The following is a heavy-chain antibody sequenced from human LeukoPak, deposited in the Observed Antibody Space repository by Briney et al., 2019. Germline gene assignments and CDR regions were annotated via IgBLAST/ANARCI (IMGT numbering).Heavy chain of an antibody. CDR1: GYTFTSCG. CDR3: ARVSLEWLRGPIGYFDY. CDR2: ISAYNGNT. V-gene: IGHV1-18*01. J-gene: IGHJ4*02. D-gene: IGHD5-12*01. Sequence: ASVKVSCKASGYTFTSCGISWVRQAPGQGLEWMGWISAYNGNTSYAQKLQGRVTMTTDTSTSTAYMELRSLRSDDTAVYYCARVSLEWLRGPIGYFDYWGQGTLVTVSS.